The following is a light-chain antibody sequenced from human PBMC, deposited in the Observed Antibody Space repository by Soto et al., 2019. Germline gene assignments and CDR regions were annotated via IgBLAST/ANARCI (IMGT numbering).Light chain of an antibody. Sequence: QSVLTQPPSVSGAPGQRVTISCTGTNSNIGSDYGVHWYQRFPGTAPKLLIYGNSNRPSGVPDRFSGSKSGTSASLAITGLQAEDEADYYCQSYDRSLRACVFGTGTKVTVL. CDR3: QSYDRSLRACV. J-gene: IGLJ1*01. V-gene: IGLV1-40*01. CDR1: NSNIGSDYG. CDR2: GNS.